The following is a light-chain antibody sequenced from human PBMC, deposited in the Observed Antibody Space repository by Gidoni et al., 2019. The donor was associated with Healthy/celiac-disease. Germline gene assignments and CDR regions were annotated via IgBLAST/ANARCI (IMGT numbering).Light chain of an antibody. V-gene: IGKV4-1*01. CDR1: QSVLYSSNNKNY. CDR3: QQYYSTPQLT. Sequence: QSVLYSSNNKNYLAWYQQKPGQPPKLLIYWASTRESGVPDRFSGSGSGTDFTLTISSLQAEDVAVYYCQQYYSTPQLTFXGXTKVEIK. J-gene: IGKJ4*01. CDR2: WAS.